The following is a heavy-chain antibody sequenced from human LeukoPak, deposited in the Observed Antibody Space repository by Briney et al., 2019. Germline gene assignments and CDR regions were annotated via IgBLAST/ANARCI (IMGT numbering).Heavy chain of an antibody. CDR1: GGSISSGGYY. J-gene: IGHJ6*02. V-gene: IGHV4-30-2*01. CDR3: ARDVYDILTGYSLGYYYYGMDV. CDR2: FYHSGIS. D-gene: IGHD3-9*01. Sequence: PSQTLSLTCTVSGGSISSGGYYWNWIRQPPGKGLEWIGYFYHSGISYYNPSLKSRVTISVDTSKNQFSLKLSSVTAADTAVYYCARDVYDILTGYSLGYYYYGMDVWGQGTTVTVSS.